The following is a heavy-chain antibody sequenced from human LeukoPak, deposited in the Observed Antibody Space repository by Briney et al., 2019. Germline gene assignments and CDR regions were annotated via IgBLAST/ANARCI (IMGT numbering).Heavy chain of an antibody. J-gene: IGHJ4*02. CDR2: FDPEDGET. CDR3: ATLTYYYDSSGYYNYFDY. D-gene: IGHD3-22*01. Sequence: ASVKVSCKVSGYTLTELSMHWVRQAPGKGLEWMGGFDPEDGETINAQKFQGRVTMTEDTSTDTAYMELSSLRSEDTAVYYCATLTYYYDSSGYYNYFDYWGQGTLVTVSS. CDR1: GYTLTELS. V-gene: IGHV1-24*01.